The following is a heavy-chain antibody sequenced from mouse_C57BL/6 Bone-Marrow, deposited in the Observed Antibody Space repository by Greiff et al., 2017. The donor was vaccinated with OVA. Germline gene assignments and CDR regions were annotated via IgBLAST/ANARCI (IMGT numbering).Heavy chain of an antibody. J-gene: IGHJ2*01. CDR2: INPSTGGT. V-gene: IGHV1-42*01. D-gene: IGHD2-3*01. CDR3: ARNGYDGYLYYFDY. CDR1: GYSFTGYY. Sequence: VQLQQSGPELVKPGASVKISCKASGYSFTGYYMNWVKQSPEKSLEWIGEINPSTGGTTYNQKFKAKATLTVDKSSSTAYMQLKSLTSEDSAVYYCARNGYDGYLYYFDYWGQGTTLTVSS.